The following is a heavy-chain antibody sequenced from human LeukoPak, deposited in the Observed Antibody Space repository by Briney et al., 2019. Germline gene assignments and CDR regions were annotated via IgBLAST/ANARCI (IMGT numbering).Heavy chain of an antibody. CDR2: IYGGGSA. D-gene: IGHD5-18*01. CDR3: AGGYSDHDY. CDR1: GITVSSNY. J-gene: IGHJ4*02. Sequence: GGSLRLSCAASGITVSSNYLNWVRQAPGKGLEWVSVIYGGGSAQYADSVQGRFTISRGNSQNTFYLHMESLRAEDTAVYYCAGGYSDHDYWGQGTLVTVSS. V-gene: IGHV3-66*01.